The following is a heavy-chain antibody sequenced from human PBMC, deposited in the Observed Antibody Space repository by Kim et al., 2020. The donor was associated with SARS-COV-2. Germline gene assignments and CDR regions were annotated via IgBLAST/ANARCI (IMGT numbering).Heavy chain of an antibody. CDR2: TYYSGST. CDR3: ARQGLYSSSWYYYYYGMDV. V-gene: IGHV4-39*01. CDR1: GGSISSSSYY. Sequence: SETLSLTCTVSGGSISSSSYYWGWIRQPPGKGLERIGSTYYSGSTYYNPSLKSRVTISVDTSKNQFSLKLSSVTAADTAVYYCARQGLYSSSWYYYYYGMDVWGQGTTVTVSS. J-gene: IGHJ6*02. D-gene: IGHD6-13*01.